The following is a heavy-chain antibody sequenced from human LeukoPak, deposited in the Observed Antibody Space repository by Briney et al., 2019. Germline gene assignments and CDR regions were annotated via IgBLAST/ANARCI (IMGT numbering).Heavy chain of an antibody. Sequence: GGSLRLSCAASGFTFSTYAMNWVRQAPGKGLEWVSGISGSGGTTYYADSVVGRFTISRDNSKKTVFLQMNSLRAEDTAVYYCAKGDAVTAIFPLDYWGQGTLVIVSS. CDR2: ISGSGGTT. CDR3: AKGDAVTAIFPLDY. V-gene: IGHV3-23*01. CDR1: GFTFSTYA. J-gene: IGHJ4*02. D-gene: IGHD3-9*01.